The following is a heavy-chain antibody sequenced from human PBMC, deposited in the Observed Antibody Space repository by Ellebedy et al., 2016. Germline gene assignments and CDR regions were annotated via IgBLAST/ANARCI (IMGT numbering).Heavy chain of an antibody. CDR3: ANVGGSGSYYNGY. CDR1: GFSVSSNY. D-gene: IGHD3-10*01. Sequence: GGSLRLSCVVSGFSVSSNYLSWVRQAPGKGLEWVSAVVGSGERTFYADSVKGRFTISRDNSKNRLYLQMSSLKVEDTATYYCANVGGSGSYYNGYWGQGTLVTVSS. CDR2: VVGSGERT. J-gene: IGHJ4*02. V-gene: IGHV3-23*01.